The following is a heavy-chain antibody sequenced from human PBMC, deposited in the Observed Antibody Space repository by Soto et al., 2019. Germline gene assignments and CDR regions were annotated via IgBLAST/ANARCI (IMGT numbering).Heavy chain of an antibody. J-gene: IGHJ4*02. CDR1: GGSISDYQ. CDR3: ARMRSLGEISPYLDY. CDR2: IYYSGRT. V-gene: IGHV4-59*01. Sequence: QVQLQESGPGLVKPSETLSLTCSISGGSISDYQWNWIRQPPGKGLEWIGYIYYSGRTNYNPSLKGRLTISLDPSTRQVSLRLRSVTAADTAVYYCARMRSLGEISPYLDYWGQGARVTVSS. D-gene: IGHD3-16*01.